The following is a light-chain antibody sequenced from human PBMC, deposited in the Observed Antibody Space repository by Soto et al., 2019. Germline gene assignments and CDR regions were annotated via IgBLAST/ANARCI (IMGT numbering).Light chain of an antibody. CDR2: DVS. CDR1: SSDVGGYNY. J-gene: IGLJ3*02. V-gene: IGLV2-14*01. CDR3: SSYTSRNSWV. Sequence: QSALTQPASVSGSPGQSITISCTGTSSDVGGYNYVSWYQQHPGKAPKLMIYDVSNRPSGVSNRFSGSKSGNTASLTISGLQAEDEAGYYCSSYTSRNSWVFGGGTKLTVL.